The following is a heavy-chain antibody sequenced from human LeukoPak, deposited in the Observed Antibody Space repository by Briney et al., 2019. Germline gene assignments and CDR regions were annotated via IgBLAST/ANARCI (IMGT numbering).Heavy chain of an antibody. CDR2: ISGSSSYI. CDR3: ASPIAVAGTAYYYGMDV. Sequence: GSLRLSCAASGFTFSSYSMNWVRQAPGKGLEWVSSISGSSSYIYYADSVKGRFTISRDNAKNSLYLQMNSLRAEDTAVYYCASPIAVAGTAYYYGMDVWGQGTTVTVSS. D-gene: IGHD6-19*01. CDR1: GFTFSSYS. J-gene: IGHJ6*02. V-gene: IGHV3-21*01.